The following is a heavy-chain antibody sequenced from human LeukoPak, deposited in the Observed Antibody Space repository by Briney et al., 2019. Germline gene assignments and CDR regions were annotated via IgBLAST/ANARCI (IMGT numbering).Heavy chain of an antibody. D-gene: IGHD4-17*01. CDR2: ISYSGST. CDR3: ARSGWTTVTTFFDY. V-gene: IGHV4-59*08. Sequence: SETLSLTCTVSGGSISSYYWNWIRQPPGKGLNGIGYISYSGSTNYNPSLKSRVTISVDTSKTQFSLKLSSVTAADTAVYYCARSGWTTVTTFFDYWGQGTLVTVSS. CDR1: GGSISSYY. J-gene: IGHJ4*02.